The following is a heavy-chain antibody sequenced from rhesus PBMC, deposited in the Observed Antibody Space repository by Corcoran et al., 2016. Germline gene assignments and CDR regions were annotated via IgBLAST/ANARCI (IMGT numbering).Heavy chain of an antibody. CDR1: GGPISGSW. D-gene: IGHD6-31*01. CDR3: ARDRRYSSGWGFPDY. Sequence: QLQLQESGPGLVTPSETLSLTSAVSGGPISGSWGGWIRRPPGKGLEWIGSIDSSGGTNHNPSLKSRGTISRDTAKNQFSRKLSSVTAADPAVYYCARDRRYSSGWGFPDYWGQGVLVTVSS. V-gene: IGHV4-165*01. J-gene: IGHJ4*01. CDR2: IDSSGGT.